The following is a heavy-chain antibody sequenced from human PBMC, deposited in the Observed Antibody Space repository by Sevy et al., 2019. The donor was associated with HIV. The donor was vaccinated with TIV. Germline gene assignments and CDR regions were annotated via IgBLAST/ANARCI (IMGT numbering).Heavy chain of an antibody. D-gene: IGHD5-18*01. CDR1: GFNLRTYD. V-gene: IGHV3-7*01. Sequence: GGSLRLSCAASGFNLRTYDMHWVRQAPGKGLEWVATMKEDGSDKDYVDSVKGRFTISRDNAKNSLYLQMNSLRAEDTAVYYCVREGVGGYSYSLDCWGQGTLVTVSS. CDR3: VREGVGGYSYSLDC. CDR2: MKEDGSDK. J-gene: IGHJ4*02.